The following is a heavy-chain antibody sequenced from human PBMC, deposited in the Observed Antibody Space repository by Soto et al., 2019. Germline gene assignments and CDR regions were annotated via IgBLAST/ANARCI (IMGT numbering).Heavy chain of an antibody. Sequence: SEPLSLTCTVSGGSISSGDYYWSWIRQHPGKGLEWIGYIYYSGRTYYNPSLHSRVSIAVDTTENQFSLKLTSVTAADTSVYYCARGSFSSSSSWFDPWGRGTLVTVSS. D-gene: IGHD6-6*01. J-gene: IGHJ5*02. CDR3: ARGSFSSSSSWFDP. CDR2: IYYSGRT. V-gene: IGHV4-31*03. CDR1: GGSISSGDYY.